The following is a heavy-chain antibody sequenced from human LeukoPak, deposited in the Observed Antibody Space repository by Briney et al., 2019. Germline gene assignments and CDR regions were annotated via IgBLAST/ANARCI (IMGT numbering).Heavy chain of an antibody. CDR2: VFHTGTT. J-gene: IGHJ3*02. V-gene: IGHV4-4*02. CDR3: ARVLRYDSNGWQSDAFDI. D-gene: IGHD6-19*01. CDR1: GASIGSSNW. Sequence: SETLSLTCAVSGASIGSSNWWSWLCQPPGKGLEWIGEVFHTGTTNYNPSLKSRITVSLDKSKNQFSLILTSVTAADTAVYYCARVLRYDSNGWQSDAFDIWGQGTMVTISP.